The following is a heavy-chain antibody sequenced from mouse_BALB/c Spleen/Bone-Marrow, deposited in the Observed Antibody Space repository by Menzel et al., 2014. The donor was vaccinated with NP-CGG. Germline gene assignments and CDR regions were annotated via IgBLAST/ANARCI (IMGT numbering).Heavy chain of an antibody. J-gene: IGHJ2*01. Sequence: QVQLKQSGAELVRPGSSVKISCKASGYAFSLYWVNWVKQRPGQGLEWIGQIYPGDDDTDYNGKFKGKATLTADRSSSTAYMQLGSLTSEDSAAYFCARGGISIDYWGHGTTLTVSS. CDR3: ARGGISIDY. CDR1: GYAFSLYW. CDR2: IYPGDDDT. V-gene: IGHV1-80*01.